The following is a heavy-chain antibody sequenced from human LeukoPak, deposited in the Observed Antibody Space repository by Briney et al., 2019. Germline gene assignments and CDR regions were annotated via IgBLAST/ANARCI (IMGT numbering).Heavy chain of an antibody. CDR3: ARCPHKQWLVSYYYGMDV. D-gene: IGHD5-12*01. Sequence: ASVKVSFKASGYTFTSYGISWVRQAPGQGLEWMGWISAYNGNTNYAPKLQGRVTITTDTSTSTAYMELRSLRSDDTAVYYCARCPHKQWLVSYYYGMDVWGKGTTVTVSS. CDR1: GYTFTSYG. J-gene: IGHJ6*04. CDR2: ISAYNGNT. V-gene: IGHV1-18*04.